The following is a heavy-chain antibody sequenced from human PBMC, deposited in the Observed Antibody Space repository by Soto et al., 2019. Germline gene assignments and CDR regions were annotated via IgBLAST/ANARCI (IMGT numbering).Heavy chain of an antibody. J-gene: IGHJ3*01. Sequence: QVRLVQSGAEVKKPGASVKLSCKASGYSFANYMIHWVRQAPGQRPEWLGWINGGNGNKQTSQKFQGRVFLTRDASATTGDLELRSLTSEDTAVYFCAIVNWALSACDFWGQGTMVTISS. CDR3: AIVNWALSACDF. V-gene: IGHV1-3*01. CDR1: GYSFANYM. CDR2: INGGNGNK. D-gene: IGHD1-1*01.